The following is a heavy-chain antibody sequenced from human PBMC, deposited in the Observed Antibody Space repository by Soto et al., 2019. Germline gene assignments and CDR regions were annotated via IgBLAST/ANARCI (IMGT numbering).Heavy chain of an antibody. Sequence: SGGSLRLSCAASGFTFSSYGMHWVRQAPGKGLEWVAVISYDGSNKYYADSVKVRFTISRDNSKNTLYLKMNSLRAEDTDVYYCAKDIGYVAAAGSWGQGTLVTVSS. CDR3: AKDIGYVAAAGS. V-gene: IGHV3-30*18. J-gene: IGHJ4*02. CDR1: GFTFSSYG. D-gene: IGHD6-13*01. CDR2: ISYDGSNK.